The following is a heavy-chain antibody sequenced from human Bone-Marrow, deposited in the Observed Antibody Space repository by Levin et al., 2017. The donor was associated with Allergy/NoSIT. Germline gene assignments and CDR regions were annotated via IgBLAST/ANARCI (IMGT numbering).Heavy chain of an antibody. CDR1: GFIFSASA. CDR2: ITGSGDTT. J-gene: IGHJ5*02. CDR3: AKVPTTAIAPRFDP. D-gene: IGHD1-14*01. V-gene: IGHV3-23*01. Sequence: GGSLRLSCAASGFIFSASAMAWVRQAPGKGLEWVSSITGSGDTTHYADSVRGRFTISRDNSKYTLYLQMDSLRTEDTALYYCAKVPTTAIAPRFDPWGQGTLVTVSS.